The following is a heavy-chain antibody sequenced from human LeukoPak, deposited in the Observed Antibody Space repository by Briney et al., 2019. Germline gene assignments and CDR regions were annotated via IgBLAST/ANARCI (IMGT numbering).Heavy chain of an antibody. J-gene: IGHJ4*02. V-gene: IGHV3-23*01. Sequence: GGSLRLSCAASGFTFSSYGMSWVRQAPGKGLEWVSAISGSGGSTYYADSVKGRFTISRDNSKNTLYLQMNSLRAEDTAVYYCPPSYRSSSFDYWGQGTLVTVSS. CDR1: GFTFSSYG. CDR2: ISGSGGST. D-gene: IGHD6-6*01. CDR3: PPSYRSSSFDY.